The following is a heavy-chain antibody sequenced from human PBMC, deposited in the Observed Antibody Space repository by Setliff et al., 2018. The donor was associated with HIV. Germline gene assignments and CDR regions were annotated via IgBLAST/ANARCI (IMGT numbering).Heavy chain of an antibody. V-gene: IGHV1-69*10. CDR2: IIPILGTQ. Sequence: SVKVSCKASGGTFSSYAISWVRQAPGQGLEWMGGIIPILGTQKYAQKFQGRVTFTADMSTSTAYMELNSLRSEDTAVYYCARDHQTLLWFDYWGQGTLVTVSS. D-gene: IGHD2-15*01. CDR3: ARDHQTLLWFDY. CDR1: GGTFSSYA. J-gene: IGHJ4*02.